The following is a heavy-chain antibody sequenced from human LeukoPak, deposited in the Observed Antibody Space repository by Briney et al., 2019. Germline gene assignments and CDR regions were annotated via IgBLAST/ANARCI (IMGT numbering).Heavy chain of an antibody. J-gene: IGHJ3*02. Sequence: QPGGSLRLSCAASGFTFSSYAMSWVRQAPGKGLEWVSAISGSGGSTYYADSVKGRFTISRDNSKNTLYLQMNSLRAEDTAVYYCAKDPVELQNYEFWSGYSNDAFDIWGQGTMVTVSS. CDR2: ISGSGGST. D-gene: IGHD3-3*01. V-gene: IGHV3-23*01. CDR3: AKDPVELQNYEFWSGYSNDAFDI. CDR1: GFTFSSYA.